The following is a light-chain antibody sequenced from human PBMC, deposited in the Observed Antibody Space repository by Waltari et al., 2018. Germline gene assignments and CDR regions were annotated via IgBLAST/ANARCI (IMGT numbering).Light chain of an antibody. J-gene: IGLJ1*01. V-gene: IGLV1-44*01. CDR3: AAWDDSLNGYV. Sequence: QSVLTQPHSASGTPGQRVAISCSGSRSNIGSTTVNWYQQLPGTAPKLLIYSNNQRPSGVPDRFSGSKSGTSASLAISGLQSKDEADYYCAAWDDSLNGYVFGTGTKVTVL. CDR1: RSNIGSTT. CDR2: SNN.